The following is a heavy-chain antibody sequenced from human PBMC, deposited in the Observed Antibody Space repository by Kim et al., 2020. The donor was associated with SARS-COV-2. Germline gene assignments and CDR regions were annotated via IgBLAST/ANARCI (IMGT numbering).Heavy chain of an antibody. V-gene: IGHV1-58*01. J-gene: IGHJ6*02. D-gene: IGHD2-2*01. CDR3: AAYQLPSYYYYGMDV. Sequence: QKFQERVTITRDMSTSTAYMELSSLRSEDTAVYYCAAYQLPSYYYYGMDVWGQGTTVTVSS.